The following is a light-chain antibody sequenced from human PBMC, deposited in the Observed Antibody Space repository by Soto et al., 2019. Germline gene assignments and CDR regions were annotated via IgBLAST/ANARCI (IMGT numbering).Light chain of an antibody. CDR3: QTWSTGPWV. V-gene: IGLV4-69*01. J-gene: IGLJ7*01. CDR1: SGHSTYA. Sequence: QLVLTQSPSASASLGASVKLTCTLSSGHSTYAIAWHQQQPEKGPRYLMKLNSDGSHSKGDGIPDRFSGSSSGAERYLTISSLQSEDEADYYCQTWSTGPWVFGGGTQLTVL. CDR2: LNSDGSH.